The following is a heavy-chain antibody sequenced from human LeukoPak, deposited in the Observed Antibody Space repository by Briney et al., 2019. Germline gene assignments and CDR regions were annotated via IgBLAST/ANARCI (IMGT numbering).Heavy chain of an antibody. D-gene: IGHD3-10*01. J-gene: IGHJ6*03. CDR1: GFTFSSYG. V-gene: IGHV3-23*01. CDR2: ISGSGGST. Sequence: GGSLRLSCAASGFTFSSYGMSWVRQAPGKGLEWVSAISGSGGSTYYADSVKGRLTISRDNSKNTLYLQMNSLRAEDTAVYYCAKASYGSEYYYYYMDVWGKGTTVTISS. CDR3: AKASYGSEYYYYYMDV.